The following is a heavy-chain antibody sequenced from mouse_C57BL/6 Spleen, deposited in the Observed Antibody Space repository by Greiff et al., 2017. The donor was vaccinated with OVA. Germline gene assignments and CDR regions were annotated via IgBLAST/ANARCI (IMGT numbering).Heavy chain of an antibody. CDR1: GYTFTSYW. V-gene: IGHV1-59*01. J-gene: IGHJ4*01. CDR2: IDPSDSYT. Sequence: VQLQQPGAELVRPGTSVKLSCKASGYTFTSYWMHWVKQRPGQGLEWIGVIDPSDSYTNYNQKFKGKATLTVDTSSSTAYMQLSSLTSEDSAVYYCARREVSMDYWGQGTSVTVSS. CDR3: ARREVSMDY.